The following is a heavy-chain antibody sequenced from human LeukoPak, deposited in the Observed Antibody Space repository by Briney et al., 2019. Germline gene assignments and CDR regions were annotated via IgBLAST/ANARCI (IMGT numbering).Heavy chain of an antibody. Sequence: GGSLRLSCAASGFTFRSYAMSWVRQAPGKGLEWVSTISGSGDSTYYADSVKGRFTISRDNSKNTLYLQMNSLGAEDTAVYYCGPGAKVGATSLVKYYDYCGQGTLVTVSS. CDR3: GPGAKVGATSLVKYYDY. D-gene: IGHD1-26*01. V-gene: IGHV3-23*01. CDR2: ISGSGDST. CDR1: GFTFRSYA. J-gene: IGHJ4*02.